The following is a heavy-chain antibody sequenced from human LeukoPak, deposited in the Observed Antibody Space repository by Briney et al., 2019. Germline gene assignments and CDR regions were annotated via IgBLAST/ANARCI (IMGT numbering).Heavy chain of an antibody. CDR3: AKSSGGGGHDS. CDR1: GYSIGSGPY. Sequence: SETLSLTRTVSGYSIGSGPYWAWIRQSPGKGLERIGCVYHSGTYYKSSLTSRVTISMDTSKNQFSLKLTSVTAADSAFYYCAKSSGGGGHDSWGQGTLVTVSS. CDR2: VYHSGT. D-gene: IGHD6-25*01. J-gene: IGHJ5*01. V-gene: IGHV4-38-2*02.